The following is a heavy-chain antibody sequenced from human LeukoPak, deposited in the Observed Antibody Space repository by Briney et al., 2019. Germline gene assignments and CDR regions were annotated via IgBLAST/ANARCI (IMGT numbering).Heavy chain of an antibody. D-gene: IGHD1-26*01. CDR3: ARMSGSYFPLFYYYMDV. CDR2: IYYSGST. V-gene: IGHV4-59*12. Sequence: PSENLSLTCTVSGGSISSYYWSWLRQPPGKGREWVGYIYYSGSTNYNPSLKSRVTISVDTSKNQFSLKLSSVTAADTAVYYCARMSGSYFPLFYYYMDVWGKGTTVTISS. CDR1: GGSISSYY. J-gene: IGHJ6*03.